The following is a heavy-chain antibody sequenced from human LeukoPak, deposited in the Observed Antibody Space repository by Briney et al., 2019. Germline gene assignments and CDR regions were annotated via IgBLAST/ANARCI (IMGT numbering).Heavy chain of an antibody. Sequence: SETLSLTCAVYGGSFSGYFWSWIRQSPGKGLEWIGEINHSGNTNSNPSLKSRVTFSVDTSKNQFSLRLKSVNAADTAVYCCARRVIRGSFDYWGQGGLVTVSS. CDR1: GGSFSGYF. V-gene: IGHV4-34*01. D-gene: IGHD2-21*01. CDR2: INHSGNT. J-gene: IGHJ4*02. CDR3: ARRVIRGSFDY.